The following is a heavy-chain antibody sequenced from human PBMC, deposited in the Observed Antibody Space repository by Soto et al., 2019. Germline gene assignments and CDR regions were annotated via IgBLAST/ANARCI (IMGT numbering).Heavy chain of an antibody. V-gene: IGHV3-33*01. J-gene: IGHJ4*02. CDR3: VRLNERTLDY. CDR1: GFTFSRDG. Sequence: PGGSLRLSCAASGFTFSRDGMHWVRQAPGKGLEYVAIIWFDGSNQYYADSVKGRFTISRDNSKNMLYLQMNSLRAEDTAVYYCVRLNERTLDYWGQGTLVTVSS. D-gene: IGHD6-25*01. CDR2: IWFDGSNQ.